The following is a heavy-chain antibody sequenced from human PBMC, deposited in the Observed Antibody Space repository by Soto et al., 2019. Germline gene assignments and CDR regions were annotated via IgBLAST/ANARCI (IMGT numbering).Heavy chain of an antibody. V-gene: IGHV4-59*08. CDR3: AIPRGTTPAVWYFDL. J-gene: IGHJ2*01. CDR1: GDYISSHY. CDR2: VYHSGKT. Sequence: QVQLQESGPGLVKPSETLSLTCTVSGDYISSHYWSWLRQPPGKGLEWIGYVYHSGKTDSKPSLKSRVTISMDTSKNQISLSLTSATAADTAVYYCAIPRGTTPAVWYFDLWGRGTLVTVSS. D-gene: IGHD2-2*01.